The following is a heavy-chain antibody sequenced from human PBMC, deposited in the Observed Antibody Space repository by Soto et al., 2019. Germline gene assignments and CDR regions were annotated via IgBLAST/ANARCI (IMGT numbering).Heavy chain of an antibody. D-gene: IGHD2-2*01. Sequence: PSETLSLTCTVSGGSISSSSYYWGWIRQPPGKGLEWIGSIYYSGSTYYNPSLKSRVTISVDTSKNQFSLKLSSVTAADTAVYYCASGDIVVVPAATPPVYYYGMDVWGQGTTVTVSS. CDR3: ASGDIVVVPAATPPVYYYGMDV. V-gene: IGHV4-39*01. CDR2: IYYSGST. J-gene: IGHJ6*02. CDR1: GGSISSSSYY.